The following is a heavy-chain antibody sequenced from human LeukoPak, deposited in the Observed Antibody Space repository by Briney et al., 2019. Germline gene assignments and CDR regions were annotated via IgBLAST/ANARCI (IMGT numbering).Heavy chain of an antibody. V-gene: IGHV1-18*01. D-gene: IGHD4-17*01. CDR3: ARDRVPSWMTTVTTVYYYGMDV. CDR1: GYTFSSYG. J-gene: IGHJ6*02. CDR2: ISAYNGNT. Sequence: GASVKVSCKASGYTFSSYGISWVRQAPGQGLEWMGWISAYNGNTNYAQKLQGRVTMTTDTSTSTAYMELRSLRSDDTAVYYCARDRVPSWMTTVTTVYYYGMDVWGQGTTVTVSS.